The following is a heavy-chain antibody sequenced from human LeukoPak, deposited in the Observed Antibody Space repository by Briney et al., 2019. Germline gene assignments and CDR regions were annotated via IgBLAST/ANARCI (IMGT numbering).Heavy chain of an antibody. CDR2: TYYRSQQWHS. Sequence: SQTLSLTCAISGDSVSSNGASWNWIRQSPSRGLEWLGRTYYRSQQWHSDYAPSVKGRITLNPDTSKNQFSLHLKSITPEDTAVYYCAIETDFGVVTNWGQGTLVTVSS. J-gene: IGHJ4*02. D-gene: IGHD3-3*01. V-gene: IGHV6-1*01. CDR3: AIETDFGVVTN. CDR1: GDSVSSNGAS.